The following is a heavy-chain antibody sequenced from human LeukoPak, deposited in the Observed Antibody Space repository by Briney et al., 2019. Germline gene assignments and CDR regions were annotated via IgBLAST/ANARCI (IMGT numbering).Heavy chain of an antibody. CDR1: GFTFSSYW. CDR3: ARPYGSGSSYYFDY. V-gene: IGHV3-74*01. J-gene: IGHJ4*02. CDR2: INSDGSST. Sequence: GGSLRLSCAASGFTFSSYWMHWVRQAPGKGLVWVSGINSDGSSTSYADSVKGRFTISRDNAKNTLYLQMNSLRAEDTAVYYCARPYGSGSSYYFDYWGQGTLVTVSS. D-gene: IGHD3-10*01.